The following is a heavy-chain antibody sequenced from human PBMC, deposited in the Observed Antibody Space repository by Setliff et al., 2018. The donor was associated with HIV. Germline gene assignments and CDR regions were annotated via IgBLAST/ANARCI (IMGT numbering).Heavy chain of an antibody. CDR3: SWVGATPDFHYYFMAV. V-gene: IGHV3-15*01. Sequence: KAGGSLRLSCAVSGLSFSHAWMSWVRQTPGKGLEWVGRIKGKTDGWATDYGAPVKDRFTISRDDSESMVYLEMNSLKTEDTAVYYCSWVGATPDFHYYFMAVWGRGTTVTVSS. J-gene: IGHJ6*03. CDR2: IKGKTDGWAT. CDR1: GLSFSHAW. D-gene: IGHD1-26*01.